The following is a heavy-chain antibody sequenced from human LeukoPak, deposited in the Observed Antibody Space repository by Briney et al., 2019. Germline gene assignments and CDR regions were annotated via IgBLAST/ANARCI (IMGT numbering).Heavy chain of an antibody. CDR1: GFTFSSYS. D-gene: IGHD1-26*01. CDR2: ISSSSSYI. Sequence: PGGSLRLSCAASGFTFSSYSMNWVRQAPGKGLEWVSSISSSSSYIYYADSVKGRFTISRDNAKNSLYLQMNSLRAEDTAVYYCARATTRIVGAGGDYWGQGTLVTVSS. J-gene: IGHJ4*02. CDR3: ARATTRIVGAGGDY. V-gene: IGHV3-21*01.